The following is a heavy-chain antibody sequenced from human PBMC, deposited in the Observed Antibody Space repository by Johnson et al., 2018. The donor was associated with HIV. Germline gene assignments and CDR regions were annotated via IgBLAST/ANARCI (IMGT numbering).Heavy chain of an antibody. CDR1: GFTVSSNY. V-gene: IGHV3-66*01. D-gene: IGHD2-2*01. CDR3: ARETRDDSFDI. CDR2: IYSGGST. Sequence: MMLVESGGGLVQPGGSLRVSCAASGFTVSSNYMSWVRQAPGKGLVWVSVIYSGGSTYYADSVKGRYTISRDNSKNTLYLQMNSLGAEDTAMYYCARETRDDSFDIWGQGTLVIVSS. J-gene: IGHJ3*02.